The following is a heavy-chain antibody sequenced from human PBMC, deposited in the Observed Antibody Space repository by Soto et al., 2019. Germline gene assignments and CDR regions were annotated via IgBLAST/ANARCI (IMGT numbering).Heavy chain of an antibody. V-gene: IGHV4-39*01. CDR2: IYYSGST. J-gene: IGHJ4*02. Sequence: QLQLQESGPGLVKPSETLSLTCTVSGGSISSSSYYWGWIRQPPGKGLEWIGSIYYSGSTYYTPSLKSRVAISVDTSKNQFSLKLSSVTAADTAVYYCARGLWELLYGVSYWGQGTLVTVSS. CDR3: ARGLWELLYGVSY. CDR1: GGSISSSSYY. D-gene: IGHD1-26*01.